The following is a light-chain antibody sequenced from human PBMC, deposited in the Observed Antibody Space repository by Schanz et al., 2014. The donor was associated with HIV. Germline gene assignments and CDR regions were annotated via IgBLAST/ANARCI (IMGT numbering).Light chain of an antibody. Sequence: QSALTQPPSASGSPGQSVTISCTGTSSDVGGYNYVSWYQHHPGKAPKLMIYDVSKRPSGVPDRFSGSKSGNTASLTVSGLQAEDEADYYCAAWDDSLNGVVFGGGTKLTVL. CDR1: SSDVGGYNY. J-gene: IGLJ2*01. V-gene: IGLV2-8*01. CDR3: AAWDDSLNGVV. CDR2: DVS.